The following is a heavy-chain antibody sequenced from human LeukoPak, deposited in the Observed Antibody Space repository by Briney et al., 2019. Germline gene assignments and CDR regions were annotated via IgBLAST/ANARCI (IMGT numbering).Heavy chain of an antibody. Sequence: GESLKISCKGSGYSFTSYWIGWVRQMPGKGLEWMGIIYPGDSDTRYSPSFQGQVTISADKSISTAYLQWSSLKASDTAMYYCARLITMVRGVIPNWYFDLWGRGTQVTVSS. CDR3: ARLITMVRGVIPNWYFDL. J-gene: IGHJ2*01. CDR2: IYPGDSDT. D-gene: IGHD3-10*01. CDR1: GYSFTSYW. V-gene: IGHV5-51*01.